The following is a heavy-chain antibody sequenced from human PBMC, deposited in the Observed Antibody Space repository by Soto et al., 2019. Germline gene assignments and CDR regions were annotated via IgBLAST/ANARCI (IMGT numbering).Heavy chain of an antibody. CDR2: ISSSSSTM. Sequence: EVQLVESGGGLVQPGGSLRLSCAASGFTFSSYSMNWVRHAPGKGLEWVSYISSSSSTMYYADSVKGQFTISRDKAKNSRYLQMDSLRDEDTAVYYCARETFLVVTFAFHIWGQGTMVAVSS. D-gene: IGHD3-22*01. J-gene: IGHJ3*02. CDR3: ARETFLVVTFAFHI. V-gene: IGHV3-48*02. CDR1: GFTFSSYS.